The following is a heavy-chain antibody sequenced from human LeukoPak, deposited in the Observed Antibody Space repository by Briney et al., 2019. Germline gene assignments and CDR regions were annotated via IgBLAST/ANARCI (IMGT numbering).Heavy chain of an antibody. J-gene: IGHJ4*02. Sequence: SETLSLTCTVSGGSISSSSYYWGWIRQPPGKGLEWIGSIYYSGSTYYNPSLKSRVTISLDTSKNQFSLWLRSVTAADTAVYYCARLGHCSSASCYGLDYWGQGILVTVSS. CDR2: IYYSGST. V-gene: IGHV4-39*07. CDR1: GGSISSSSYY. CDR3: ARLGHCSSASCYGLDY. D-gene: IGHD2-2*01.